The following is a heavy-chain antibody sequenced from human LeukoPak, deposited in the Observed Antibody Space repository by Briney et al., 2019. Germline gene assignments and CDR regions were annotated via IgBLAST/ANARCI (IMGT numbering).Heavy chain of an antibody. Sequence: KSSGTLSLTCTVSGGSISSYYWSWIRQPPGKGLEWIGYIYYSGSTNYNPSLKSRVTISVDTSKNQFSLRLSSVTAADTAVYYCARDVGIAAAGTYYYGMDVWGQGTTVTVSS. CDR1: GGSISSYY. V-gene: IGHV4-59*01. CDR2: IYYSGST. CDR3: ARDVGIAAAGTYYYGMDV. J-gene: IGHJ6*02. D-gene: IGHD6-13*01.